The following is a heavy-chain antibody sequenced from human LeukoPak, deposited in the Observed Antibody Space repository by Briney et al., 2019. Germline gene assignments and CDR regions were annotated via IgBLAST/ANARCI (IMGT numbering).Heavy chain of an antibody. CDR1: GYTFTGYY. D-gene: IGHD3-22*01. V-gene: IGHV1-2*02. CDR3: ARDLYYYDSSGYFNRRKYYYYYYMDV. CDR2: INPNSGGT. J-gene: IGHJ6*03. Sequence: ASVKVSCKASGYTFTGYYMHRVRQAPGQGLEWMGWINPNSGGTNYAQKFQGRVTMTRDTSISTAYMELSRLRSDDTAVYYCARDLYYYDSSGYFNRRKYYYYYYMDVWGKGTTVTVSS.